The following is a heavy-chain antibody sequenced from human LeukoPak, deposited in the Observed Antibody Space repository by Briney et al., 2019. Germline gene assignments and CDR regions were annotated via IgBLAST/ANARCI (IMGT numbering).Heavy chain of an antibody. CDR2: IRYDGSNK. D-gene: IGHD2-2*01. CDR3: AKDPRVKSESSYYFDY. Sequence: GGSLRLSCAAFGFTFSSYGMHWVRQAPGKGLEWVAFIRYDGSNKYYADSVKGRFTISRDNSKNTLYLQMNSLRAEDTAVYYCAKDPRVKSESSYYFDYWGQGTLVTVSS. J-gene: IGHJ4*02. V-gene: IGHV3-30*02. CDR1: GFTFSSYG.